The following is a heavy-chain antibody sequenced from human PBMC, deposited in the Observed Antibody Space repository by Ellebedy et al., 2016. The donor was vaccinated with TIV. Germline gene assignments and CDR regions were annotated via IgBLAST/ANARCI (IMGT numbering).Heavy chain of an antibody. CDR3: ARDAGASNNYYYYYYMDV. V-gene: IGHV3-30-3*01. CDR2: ISYDGSNK. Sequence: GGSLRLXXAASGFTFSSYWMHWVRQAPGKGLEWVAVISYDGSNKYYADSVKGRFTISRDNSKNTLYLQMNSLRAEDTAVYYCARDAGASNNYYYYYYMDVWGKGTTVTVSS. CDR1: GFTFSSYW. J-gene: IGHJ6*03. D-gene: IGHD1-26*01.